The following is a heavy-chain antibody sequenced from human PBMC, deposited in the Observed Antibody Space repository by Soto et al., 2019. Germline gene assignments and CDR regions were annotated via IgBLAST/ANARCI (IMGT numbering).Heavy chain of an antibody. CDR3: ARSFGWYAIDQ. V-gene: IGHV4-4*02. J-gene: IGHJ4*02. CDR2: SHHSGST. CDR1: SASIISEQR. D-gene: IGHD6-19*01. Sequence: QMQLQESGPGLVKPWETLSLTCAVSSASIISEQRWSWVRQPPGKGLEWIGESHHSGSTNNNPSLRSRVTMSVDKSKNQFSLNLNSVTAADTAVYYCARSFGWYAIDQWGQGTLVIVSS.